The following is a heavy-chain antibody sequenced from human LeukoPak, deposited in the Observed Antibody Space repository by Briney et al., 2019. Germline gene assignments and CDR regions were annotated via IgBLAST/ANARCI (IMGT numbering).Heavy chain of an antibody. J-gene: IGHJ4*02. CDR3: ARHPFDY. CDR2: IDYSGST. Sequence: SETLSLTCTVSGGSISSNYWTWIRQPPGKGLEWIGYIDYSGSTNYSPSLKSRVTISVDTSKNQFSLKLSSVTAADTAVYYCARHPFDYWGQGTLVTVSS. V-gene: IGHV4-59*08. CDR1: GGSISSNY.